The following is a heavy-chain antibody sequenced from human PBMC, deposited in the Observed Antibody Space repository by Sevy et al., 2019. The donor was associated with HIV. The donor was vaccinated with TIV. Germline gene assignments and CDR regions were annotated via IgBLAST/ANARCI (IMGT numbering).Heavy chain of an antibody. D-gene: IGHD3-9*01. Sequence: GGSLRLSCAASGLTVSNAWMNWVRQAPGKGLEWVGRIKSKSDGGTRDLAAPVKGRVSISRDASRNTVSLEISSLKIEHTGMYYCAAGLGKSDFDSWGQGTLVTVSS. CDR1: GLTVSNAW. CDR3: AAGLGKSDFDS. V-gene: IGHV3-15*01. CDR2: IKSKSDGGTR. J-gene: IGHJ5*01.